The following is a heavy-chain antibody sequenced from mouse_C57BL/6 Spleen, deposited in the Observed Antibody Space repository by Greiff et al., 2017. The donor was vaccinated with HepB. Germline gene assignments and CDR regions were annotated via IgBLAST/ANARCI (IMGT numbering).Heavy chain of an antibody. J-gene: IGHJ2*01. CDR3: ARPFYYYGSSSYYFDY. CDR2: IYPGSGST. V-gene: IGHV1-55*01. D-gene: IGHD1-1*01. CDR1: GYTFTSYW. Sequence: VQLQQPGAELVKPGASVKMSCKASGYTFTSYWITWVKQRPGQGLEWIGDIYPGSGSTNYNEKFKSKATLTVDTSSSTAYMQLSSLTSEDSAVYYCARPFYYYGSSSYYFDYWGQGTTLTVSS.